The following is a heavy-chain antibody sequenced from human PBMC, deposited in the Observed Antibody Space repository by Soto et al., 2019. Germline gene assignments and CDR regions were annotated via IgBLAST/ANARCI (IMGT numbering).Heavy chain of an antibody. CDR2: IYYSGST. CDR3: AREPDCSGGICSQGYDAFDI. D-gene: IGHD2-15*01. CDR1: GGSISSGGYY. Sequence: QVQLQESGPGLVKPSQTLSLTCTVSGGSISSGGYYWSWIRQHPGKGLEWIGYIYYSGSTYYNPSLKSRVTISVDTSKNQFSLKLSSVPAEDTAVYYCAREPDCSGGICSQGYDAFDIWGQGTMVTVSS. J-gene: IGHJ3*02. V-gene: IGHV4-31*03.